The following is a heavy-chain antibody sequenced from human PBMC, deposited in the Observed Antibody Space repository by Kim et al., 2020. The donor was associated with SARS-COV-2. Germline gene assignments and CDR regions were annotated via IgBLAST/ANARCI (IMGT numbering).Heavy chain of an antibody. CDR1: GFTFSSYW. D-gene: IGHD6-19*01. V-gene: IGHV3-7*03. J-gene: IGHJ4*02. Sequence: GGSLRLSCAASGFTFSSYWMSWVRQAPGKGLEWVANIKQDGSEKYYVDSVKGRLTISRDNAKNSLYLQMNSLRAEDTAVYYCARDQWLVPGCFDYWGQGTLVTVSS. CDR2: IKQDGSEK. CDR3: ARDQWLVPGCFDY.